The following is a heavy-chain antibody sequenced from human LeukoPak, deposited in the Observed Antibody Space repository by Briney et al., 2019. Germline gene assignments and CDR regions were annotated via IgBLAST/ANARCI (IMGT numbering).Heavy chain of an antibody. D-gene: IGHD2-15*01. J-gene: IGHJ4*02. CDR1: GFTVSSNY. CDR3: ARDHTDPYCSGGSCYFDY. V-gene: IGHV3-53*01. CDR2: ISSGGST. Sequence: GGSLRLSCAASGFTVSSNYMSWVRQAPGKGLEWVSVISSGGSTYYAASAKGRFTISRDNSKNTLYLQMNSLRAEDTAVYYCARDHTDPYCSGGSCYFDYCGQGTLVTVSS.